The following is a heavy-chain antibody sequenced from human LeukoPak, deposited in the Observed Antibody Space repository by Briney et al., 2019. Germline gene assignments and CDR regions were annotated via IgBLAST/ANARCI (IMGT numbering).Heavy chain of an antibody. CDR2: ISGGDDGT. Sequence: GGSLRLSCAASGFTFITYGMTWVRQAPGKGLEWVSAISGGDDGTYYADSVKGRFTISRDNSRNTLYLQMNTLRAEDTAVYFCAKSPVSSCRGSFCYPFDYWGQGNLVTVSS. J-gene: IGHJ4*02. V-gene: IGHV3-23*01. D-gene: IGHD2-15*01. CDR3: AKSPVSSCRGSFCYPFDY. CDR1: GFTFITYG.